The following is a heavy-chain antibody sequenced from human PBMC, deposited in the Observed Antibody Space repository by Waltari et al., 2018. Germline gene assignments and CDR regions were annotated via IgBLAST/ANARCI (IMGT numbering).Heavy chain of an antibody. CDR3: ARERSSGSYFDF. Sequence: QVQLQESGPRLVKPSETLSLTCTVSGGSISSHYWSWIRRPPGKGLEWIGYIYYGGRTNYNPSVKSRVTISVDTSKNQFSLKLISVTAADTAVYYCARERSSGSYFDFWGQGILVTVSS. CDR2: IYYGGRT. D-gene: IGHD1-26*01. CDR1: GGSISSHY. V-gene: IGHV4-59*11. J-gene: IGHJ4*02.